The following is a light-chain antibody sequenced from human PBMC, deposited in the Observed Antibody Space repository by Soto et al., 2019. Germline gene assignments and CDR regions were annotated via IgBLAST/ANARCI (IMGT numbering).Light chain of an antibody. J-gene: IGLJ2*01. V-gene: IGLV1-44*01. CDR1: SSNIGSNT. CDR2: SNN. CDR3: AAWDDSLNVVV. Sequence: QSALTQPASVSGSPGQSITISCSGSSSNIGSNTVNWYQQLPGTAPKLLIYSNNQRPSGVPDRFSGSKSGTSASLAISGLQSEDEADYYCAAWDDSLNVVVFGGGTQLTVL.